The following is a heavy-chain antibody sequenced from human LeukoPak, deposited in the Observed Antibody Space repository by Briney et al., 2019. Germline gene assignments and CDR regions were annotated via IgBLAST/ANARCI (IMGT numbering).Heavy chain of an antibody. CDR3: ARALPSGYRTASYYYGMDV. CDR2: MNPNSGGT. J-gene: IGHJ6*02. V-gene: IGHV1-8*01. CDR1: GYPFTTYD. D-gene: IGHD5-18*01. Sequence: GASVKVSCKASGYPFTTYDINWVRQAPGQGLEWVAWMNPNSGGTVYAQKFQGRVTMTRNTSISTAYMELSSLRSEDTAVYYCARALPSGYRTASYYYGMDVWGQGTTVTVSS.